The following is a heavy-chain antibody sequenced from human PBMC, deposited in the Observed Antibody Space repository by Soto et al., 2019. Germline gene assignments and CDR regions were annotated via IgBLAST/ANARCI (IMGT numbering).Heavy chain of an antibody. Sequence: GGSLRLSCAASGFTFSSYAMSWVRQAPGKGLEWVSAISGSGGSTYYADSVKGRFTISRDNSKNTLYLQMNSLRAEDTAVYYCAKDTYDILTGPNNWFDPWGQGTLVTVSS. CDR3: AKDTYDILTGPNNWFDP. CDR1: GFTFSSYA. CDR2: ISGSGGST. V-gene: IGHV3-23*01. J-gene: IGHJ5*02. D-gene: IGHD3-9*01.